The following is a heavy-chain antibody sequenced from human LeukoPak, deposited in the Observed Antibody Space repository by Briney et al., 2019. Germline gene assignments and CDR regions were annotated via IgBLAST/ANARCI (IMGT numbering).Heavy chain of an antibody. D-gene: IGHD4-23*01. CDR1: GSIFTRNW. J-gene: IGHJ3*02. CDR3: ARHGGTSADALDI. CDR2: TYPGDSDT. V-gene: IGHV5-51*01. Sequence: GASLQISCKGSGSIFTRNWIGWVRQLPGKGLEWMGITYPGDSDTRYSPSFQGQVTISADKSISTAYLQWSSLKASDTAMYYCARHGGTSADALDIWGQGTMVTVSP.